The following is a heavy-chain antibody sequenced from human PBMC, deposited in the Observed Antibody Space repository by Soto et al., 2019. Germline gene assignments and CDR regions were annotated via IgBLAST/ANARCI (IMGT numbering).Heavy chain of an antibody. J-gene: IGHJ4*02. CDR1: GGSFNDYY. CDR3: ARGRQEYYDFWSGGLKTTVTGFEY. D-gene: IGHD3-3*01. CDR2: IRHGGNT. V-gene: IGHV4-34*01. Sequence: QVQLQMWGAGLLKPSETLSLTCAVYGGSFNDYYWNWIRQPPGKGLEWIGEIRHGGNTNYSPSLKSRVTISIHTSKSQFSLKLNSVIAADTAIYYCARGRQEYYDFWSGGLKTTVTGFEYWGQGGLVTVSS.